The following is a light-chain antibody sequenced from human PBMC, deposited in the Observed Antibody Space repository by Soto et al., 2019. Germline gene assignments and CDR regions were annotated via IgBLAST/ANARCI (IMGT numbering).Light chain of an antibody. J-gene: IGLJ1*01. Sequence: QSVLTQPASVSGSPGQSITISCTGTSSDVGGYNYVSWYQQHPGKAPKLMIYDVSNRPSGVSNRFSGSKSGNTASLTIPGLQAEDEADYYCSSYTSSSTLEGVFGTGTKVTVL. CDR1: SSDVGGYNY. V-gene: IGLV2-14*01. CDR3: SSYTSSSTLEGV. CDR2: DVS.